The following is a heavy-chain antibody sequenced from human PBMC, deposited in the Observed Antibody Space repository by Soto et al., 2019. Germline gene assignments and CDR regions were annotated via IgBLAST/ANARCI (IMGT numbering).Heavy chain of an antibody. V-gene: IGHV3-23*01. CDR3: AKKGLGSLKTYCGGGSCHYAFDI. Sequence: EVQLLESGGGLVQPGGSLRLSCAASGFTFGSYAMNWVRQAPGKGLGWVSTISGGGDGTYNADSVKGRFTIARDNSKNTLYLQMNSLRAEDTAVYYCAKKGLGSLKTYCGGGSCHYAFDIWGQGTMVTVSS. J-gene: IGHJ3*02. CDR2: ISGGGDGT. CDR1: GFTFGSYA. D-gene: IGHD2-15*01.